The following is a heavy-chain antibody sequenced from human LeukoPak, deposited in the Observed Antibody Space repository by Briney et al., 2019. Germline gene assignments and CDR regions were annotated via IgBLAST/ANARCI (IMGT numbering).Heavy chain of an antibody. CDR2: IIPIFGTA. D-gene: IGHD3-22*01. V-gene: IGHV1-69*13. J-gene: IGHJ6*02. CDR3: ARDIRYYYDSSGYYQNYYYGMDV. Sequence: SVKVSCKASGYTFTSYYMHWVRQAPGQGLEWMGGIIPIFGTANYAQKFQGRVTITADESTSTAYMELSSLRSEDTAVYYCARDIRYYYDSSGYYQNYYYGMDVWGQGTTVTVSS. CDR1: GYTFTSYY.